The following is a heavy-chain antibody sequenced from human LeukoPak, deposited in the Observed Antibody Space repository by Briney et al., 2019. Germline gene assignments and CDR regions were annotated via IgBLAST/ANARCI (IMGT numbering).Heavy chain of an antibody. V-gene: IGHV4-59*01. CDR1: GGSISSYY. J-gene: IGHJ4*02. CDR2: IYYSGST. Sequence: SETLSLTCTVSGGSISSYYWSWIRQPPGKGLEWIGYIYYSGSTNYNPSLKSRVTISVDTSKNQFSLKLSSVTAADTAVYYCARGGHDYDSSGYPFDYWGQGTLVTVSS. CDR3: ARGGHDYDSSGYPFDY. D-gene: IGHD3-22*01.